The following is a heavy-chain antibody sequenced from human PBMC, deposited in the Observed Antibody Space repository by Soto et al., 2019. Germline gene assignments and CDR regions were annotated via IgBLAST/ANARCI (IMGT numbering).Heavy chain of an antibody. CDR3: ARGRVVLLWFGGHNWFDP. CDR2: INHSGST. D-gene: IGHD3-10*01. V-gene: IGHV4-34*01. CDR1: GGSCIGYD. J-gene: IGHJ5*02. Sequence: SETLSLTCAVYGGSCIGYDWSWIRHAPGKGLEWIGEINHSGSTNYNPSLKSRVTISVDTSKNQFSLKLSSVTAADTAVYYCARGRVVLLWFGGHNWFDPWGQGTLVT.